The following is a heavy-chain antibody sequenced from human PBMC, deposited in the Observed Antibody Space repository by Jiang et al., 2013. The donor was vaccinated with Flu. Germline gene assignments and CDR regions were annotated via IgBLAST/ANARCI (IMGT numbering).Heavy chain of an antibody. CDR1: GYSFTSYW. CDR3: AAGASGLYYFDY. J-gene: IGHJ4*02. D-gene: IGHD6-19*01. CDR2: IDPSDSYT. V-gene: IGHV5-10-1*01. Sequence: GAEVKKPGESLRISCKGSGYSFTSYWISWVRQMPGKGLEWMGRIDPSDSYTNYSPSFQGHVTISADKSISTAYLQWSSLKASDTAMYYCAAGASGLYYFDYWGQGTLVTVSS.